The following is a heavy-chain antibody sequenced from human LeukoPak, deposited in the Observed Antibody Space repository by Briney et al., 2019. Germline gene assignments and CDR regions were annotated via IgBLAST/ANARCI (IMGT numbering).Heavy chain of an antibody. D-gene: IGHD4-11*01. Sequence: SLRPSCAPSGVTSSIYTTHWVPDAPDEGVWSVAVISYVGSNTYYADSVKGRFTISRDNSKNTLYLQMNSLRAEDTAVYYCANGQSSDYIFFFDYWGQGTLVTVSS. CDR1: GVTSSIYT. CDR2: ISYVGSNT. J-gene: IGHJ4*02. V-gene: IGHV3-30*04. CDR3: ANGQSSDYIFFFDY.